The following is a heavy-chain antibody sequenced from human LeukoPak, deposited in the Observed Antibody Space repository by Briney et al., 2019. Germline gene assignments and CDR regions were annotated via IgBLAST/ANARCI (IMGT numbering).Heavy chain of an antibody. CDR3: ARDFLKYSSGESYYFDY. CDR2: ISYDGSNK. V-gene: IGHV3-30-3*01. J-gene: IGHJ4*02. D-gene: IGHD6-19*01. Sequence: GGSLRLSCAASGFTFSSYAMHWVRQAPGKGLEWVAVISYDGSNKYYADSVKGRFTISRDNSKNTLYLQMNSLRAEDTAVYYCARDFLKYSSGESYYFDYWGQGTLVTVSS. CDR1: GFTFSSYA.